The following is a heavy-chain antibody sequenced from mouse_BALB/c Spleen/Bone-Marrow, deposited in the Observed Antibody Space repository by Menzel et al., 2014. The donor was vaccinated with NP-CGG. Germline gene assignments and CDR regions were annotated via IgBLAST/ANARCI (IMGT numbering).Heavy chain of an antibody. Sequence: VQLQQSGPELVKPGASVKISCQASGYTFTDYYINWVKQKPGQGLEWIGWIYPGGGNTKYNEKFKGKATLTVDTSSSTAYMQLSSLTSEDTAVYFCARPPYYYGSSYYWYFDVWGAGTTVTVSS. CDR1: GYTFTDYY. V-gene: IGHV1-84*02. D-gene: IGHD1-1*01. CDR3: ARPPYYYGSSYYWYFDV. J-gene: IGHJ1*01. CDR2: IYPGGGNT.